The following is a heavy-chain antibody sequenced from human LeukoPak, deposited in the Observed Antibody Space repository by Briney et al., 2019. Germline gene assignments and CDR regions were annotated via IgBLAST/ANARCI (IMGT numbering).Heavy chain of an antibody. CDR3: ARTHPYYYDSSGYYAFDY. J-gene: IGHJ4*02. CDR1: GGTFSSYA. Sequence: GASVKVSCTASGGTFSSYAISWVRQAPGQGLEWMGGIIPIFGTANYAQKFQGRVTITADESTSTAYMELSSLRSEDTAVYYCARTHPYYYDSSGYYAFDYWGQGTLVTVSS. V-gene: IGHV1-69*13. CDR2: IIPIFGTA. D-gene: IGHD3-22*01.